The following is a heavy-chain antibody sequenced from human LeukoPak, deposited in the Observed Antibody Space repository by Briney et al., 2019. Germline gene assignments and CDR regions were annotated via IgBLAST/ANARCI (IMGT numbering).Heavy chain of an antibody. J-gene: IGHJ5*02. D-gene: IGHD6-13*01. CDR3: ARARVPIAAAGTGWFDP. Sequence: PSQTLSLTCAVSGGSISSGGYSWSWIRQPPGKGLEWIGYFYHSGSTYYNPSLKSRVTISVDRSKNQFSLKLSPVTAAGTAVYYCARARVPIAAAGTGWFDPWGQGTLVTVSS. CDR2: FYHSGST. CDR1: GGSISSGGYS. V-gene: IGHV4-30-2*01.